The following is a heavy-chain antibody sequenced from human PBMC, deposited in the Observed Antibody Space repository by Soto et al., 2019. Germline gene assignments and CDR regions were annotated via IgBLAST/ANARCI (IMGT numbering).Heavy chain of an antibody. CDR1: GGSISSSSYY. CDR2: IYYSGST. CDR3: ARSLVGATTLGFDY. J-gene: IGHJ4*02. Sequence: QLQLQESGPGLVKPSETLSLTCTVSGGSISSSSYYWGWIRQPPGKGLEWIGSIYYSGSTYYNPSLKSRVTISVDTSKNQCSLKLSSVTAADTAVYYCARSLVGATTLGFDYWGQGTLVTVSS. V-gene: IGHV4-39*01. D-gene: IGHD1-26*01.